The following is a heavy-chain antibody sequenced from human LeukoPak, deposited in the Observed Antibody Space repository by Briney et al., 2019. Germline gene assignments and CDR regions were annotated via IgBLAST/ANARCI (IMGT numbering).Heavy chain of an antibody. D-gene: IGHD2-2*01. V-gene: IGHV4-4*07. CDR1: GGSFSGYY. Sequence: SETLSLTCAVYGGSFSGYYWSWIRQPAGKGLEWIGRIYTSGSTNYNPSLKSRVTMSVDTSKNQFSLKLSSVTAADTAVYYCARDAPAEDVVVPAAMGWFDPWGQGTLVTVSS. J-gene: IGHJ5*02. CDR2: IYTSGST. CDR3: ARDAPAEDVVVPAAMGWFDP.